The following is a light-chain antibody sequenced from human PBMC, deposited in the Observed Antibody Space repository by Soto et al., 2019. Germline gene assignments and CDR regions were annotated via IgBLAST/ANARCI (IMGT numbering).Light chain of an antibody. J-gene: IGLJ1*01. CDR1: SSDVGGYNY. Sequence: QSALTQPASVSGSPGQSITISCTGTSSDVGGYNYVSWHQQHPGKAPKLMIFEVSYRPSGVSDRFSGSKSGNTASLTISGLQADDEADYYCSSNTRSSLYVFGTGTKVTVL. V-gene: IGLV2-14*01. CDR2: EVS. CDR3: SSNTRSSLYV.